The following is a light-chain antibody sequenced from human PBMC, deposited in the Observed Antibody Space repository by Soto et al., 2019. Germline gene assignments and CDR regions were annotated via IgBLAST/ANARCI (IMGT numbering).Light chain of an antibody. CDR1: QSISDW. CDR3: QQYHIYSWT. Sequence: MTQSPSTLSASVGDRVTITCRASQSISDWLAWYQQKPGEAPRLLIYRASTLQSGVSSRFRGSGSGTEFTLTISDLQPDDFATYYCQQYHIYSWTYGQGTTVVIK. CDR2: RAS. J-gene: IGKJ1*01. V-gene: IGKV1-5*03.